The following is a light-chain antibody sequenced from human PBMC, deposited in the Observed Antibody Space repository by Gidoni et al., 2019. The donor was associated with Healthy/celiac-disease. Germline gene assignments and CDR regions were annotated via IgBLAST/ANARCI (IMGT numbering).Light chain of an antibody. CDR1: QSVSSY. Sequence: EIVLTQSPATLFLSPGERATLSCRASQSVSSYLAWYQQRPGQAPRLLIYDASNRATGIPARFSGSGSGTDFTLTISSLEPEDFAVYYCQQRSNWPPWTLGQGTKVEIK. V-gene: IGKV3-11*01. CDR2: DAS. CDR3: QQRSNWPPWT. J-gene: IGKJ1*01.